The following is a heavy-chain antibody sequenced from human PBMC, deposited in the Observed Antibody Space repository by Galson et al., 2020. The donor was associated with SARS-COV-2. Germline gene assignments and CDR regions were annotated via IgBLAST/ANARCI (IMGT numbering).Heavy chain of an antibody. Sequence: SETLSLTCTVSGGSIISYYWSWIRQPPGKGLEWIGDIYYSGYSRYNPSLKSRVTISVATSENQFSLSLTSVTAADTAIYYCARQAGKLAASANFDYWGPGALVTVSS. CDR1: GGSIISYY. V-gene: IGHV4-59*08. J-gene: IGHJ4*02. D-gene: IGHD1-1*01. CDR2: IYYSGYS. CDR3: ARQAGKLAASANFDY.